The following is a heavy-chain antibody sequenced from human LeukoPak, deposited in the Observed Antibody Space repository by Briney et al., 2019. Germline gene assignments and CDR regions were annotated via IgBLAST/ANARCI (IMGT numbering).Heavy chain of an antibody. CDR1: GGSISSYY. CDR3: ARLYYDFWSGYSLGYYYDYMHV. D-gene: IGHD3-3*01. J-gene: IGHJ6*03. Sequence: PSETLSLTCTVSGGSISSYYWSWIRQPPGKGLEWIGYIYYSGSTNYNPSLKSRVTISVDTSKNQFSLKLSSVTAADTAVYYCARLYYDFWSGYSLGYYYDYMHVWGKGTTVTVSS. V-gene: IGHV4-59*08. CDR2: IYYSGST.